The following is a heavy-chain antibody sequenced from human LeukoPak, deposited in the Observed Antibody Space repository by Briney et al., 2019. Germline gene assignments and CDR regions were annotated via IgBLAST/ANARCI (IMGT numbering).Heavy chain of an antibody. Sequence: GRSLRLSCAASGFTFSSYAMSWVRQAPGKGLEWVSTISGSVGSTYYADSVKGRFTISRDNSKNTLYLQMNSLRAEDTAVYYCAKDRPDTAMITDFDYWGQGTLVTVSS. V-gene: IGHV3-23*01. D-gene: IGHD5-18*01. CDR3: AKDRPDTAMITDFDY. J-gene: IGHJ4*02. CDR2: ISGSVGST. CDR1: GFTFSSYA.